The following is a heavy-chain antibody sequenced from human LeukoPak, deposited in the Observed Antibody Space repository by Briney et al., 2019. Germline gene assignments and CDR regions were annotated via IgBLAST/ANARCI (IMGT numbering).Heavy chain of an antibody. CDR2: IYSGGST. CDR3: ARITSKVSLGGGWYFDY. J-gene: IGHJ4*02. V-gene: IGHV3-66*01. Sequence: GGSLRLSCAASGFTFSSYGLNWVRQAPGKGLEWVSVIYSGGSTYYPDSVKGRFIITRDDSQNTLYLQMNSLRAEDMAVYYCARITSKVSLGGGWYFDYWGQGTLVTVSS. D-gene: IGHD6-19*01. CDR1: GFTFSSYG.